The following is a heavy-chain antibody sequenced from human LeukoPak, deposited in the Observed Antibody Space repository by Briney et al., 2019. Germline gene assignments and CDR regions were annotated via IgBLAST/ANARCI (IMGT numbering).Heavy chain of an antibody. V-gene: IGHV4-4*02. CDR3: ARGARTYYDFWSGYYNLYDYYYGMDV. D-gene: IGHD3-3*01. Sequence: SGTLSLTCAVSGGSISSSHWWSWVRQPPGKGLEWIGEIHHSGRTNYNPSLKSRVTISVDTSKNQFSLKLSSVTAADTAVYYCARGARTYYDFWSGYYNLYDYYYGMDVWGQGTTVTVSS. CDR2: IHHSGRT. CDR1: GGSISSSHW. J-gene: IGHJ6*02.